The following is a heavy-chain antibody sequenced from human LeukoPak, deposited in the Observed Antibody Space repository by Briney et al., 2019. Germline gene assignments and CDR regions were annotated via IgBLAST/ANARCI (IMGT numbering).Heavy chain of an antibody. Sequence: GGSLRLSCAASGFTFSSTWMHWVRQAPGKGLVWVSRIKSDGSTSYADSVKGRFTISRDNAKNTLYLQMNGLKDEDTAVYYCVRDYFFSLDPWGQGTLVTVSS. V-gene: IGHV3-74*01. CDR2: IKSDGST. D-gene: IGHD2/OR15-2a*01. CDR1: GFTFSSTW. J-gene: IGHJ5*02. CDR3: VRDYFFSLDP.